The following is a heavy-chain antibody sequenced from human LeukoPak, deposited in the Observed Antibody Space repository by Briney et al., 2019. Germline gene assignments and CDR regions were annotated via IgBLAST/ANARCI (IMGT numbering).Heavy chain of an antibody. V-gene: IGHV4-31*03. Sequence: SETLSLTCTVSGGSISSGGYYWSWIRQHPGKGLEWIGYIYYSGSTYYNPSLKSRVTISVDTSKNQFSLKLSSVTAADTAVYYCARANPDTSGDNYGYPYFDYWGQGTLVTVSS. CDR1: GGSISSGGYY. CDR2: IYYSGST. CDR3: ARANPDTSGDNYGYPYFDY. D-gene: IGHD5-18*01. J-gene: IGHJ4*02.